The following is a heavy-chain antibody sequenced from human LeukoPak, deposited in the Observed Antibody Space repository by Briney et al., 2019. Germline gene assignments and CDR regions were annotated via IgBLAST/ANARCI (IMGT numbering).Heavy chain of an antibody. Sequence: GGSLRLSCAASGFTFSSYSMNWVRQAPGKGLEWVSSISSSSSYIYYADSVKGRFTISRDNAENSLYLQMNSLRAEDTAVYYCARDGSLGQLVTYDMDVWGQGTTVTVSS. J-gene: IGHJ6*02. CDR3: ARDGSLGQLVTYDMDV. D-gene: IGHD6-6*01. V-gene: IGHV3-21*01. CDR1: GFTFSSYS. CDR2: ISSSSSYI.